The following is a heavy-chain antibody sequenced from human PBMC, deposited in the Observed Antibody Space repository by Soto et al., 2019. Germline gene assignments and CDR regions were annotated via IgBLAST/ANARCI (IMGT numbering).Heavy chain of an antibody. Sequence: EVRLVESGGGLVKHGESLTLSCVGSGFIFTGAWINWVRQAPGKGLEWVGRIKSKADGGTTEYAAPVKGRFTISRDDSKTTVFLHMDSLKSEDEAVYYCTTMYYFNEGSFDVWGQGTMVTVSS. CDR2: IKSKADGGTT. D-gene: IGHD3-10*01. J-gene: IGHJ3*01. V-gene: IGHV3-15*07. CDR3: TTMYYFNEGSFDV. CDR1: GFIFTGAW.